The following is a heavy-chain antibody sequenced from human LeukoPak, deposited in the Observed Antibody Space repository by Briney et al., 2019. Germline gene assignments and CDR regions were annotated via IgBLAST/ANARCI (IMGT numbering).Heavy chain of an antibody. CDR3: ARHIGLTTRYFDY. CDR2: IYPGDSDT. J-gene: IGHJ4*02. Sequence: GASLKISCKGSGYTFTNYWIGWVRQMPGKGLEWMGMIYPGDSDTRYSPSFQGHVTISVDKSITTAYLQWSSLKASDTAMYYCARHIGLTTRYFDYWGQGTLVTVSS. V-gene: IGHV5-51*01. D-gene: IGHD4/OR15-4a*01. CDR1: GYTFTNYW.